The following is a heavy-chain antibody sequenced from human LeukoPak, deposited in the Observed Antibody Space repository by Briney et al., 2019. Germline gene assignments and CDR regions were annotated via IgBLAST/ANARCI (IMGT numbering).Heavy chain of an antibody. D-gene: IGHD3-3*01. Sequence: SETLSLTCTVSGGSISSYYWSWIQQPPGKGLEWIGYIYYSGSTNYNPSLKSRVTISVDTSKNQFSLKLSSVTAADTAVYYCARDSDFWSGYYYMDVWGKGTTVTVSS. V-gene: IGHV4-59*01. CDR2: IYYSGST. J-gene: IGHJ6*03. CDR3: ARDSDFWSGYYYMDV. CDR1: GGSISSYY.